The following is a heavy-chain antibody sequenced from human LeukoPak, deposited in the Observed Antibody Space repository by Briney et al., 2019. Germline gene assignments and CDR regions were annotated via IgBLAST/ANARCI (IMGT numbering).Heavy chain of an antibody. V-gene: IGHV3-53*05. CDR3: ARDQKGSWPVPVYGMDV. CDR2: IYSGGST. Sequence: GGSLRLSCAASGFTVSSNYMSWVRQAPGKGLEWVSVIYSGGSTYYADSVKGRFTISRDNSKNTLYLQMSSLRSEDTAVYYCARDQKGSWPVPVYGMDVWGQGTTVTVSS. D-gene: IGHD2-15*01. J-gene: IGHJ6*02. CDR1: GFTVSSNY.